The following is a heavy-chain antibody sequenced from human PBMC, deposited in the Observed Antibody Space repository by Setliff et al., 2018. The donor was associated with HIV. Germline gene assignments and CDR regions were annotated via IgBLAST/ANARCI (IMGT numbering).Heavy chain of an antibody. V-gene: IGHV4-30-4*08. J-gene: IGHJ3*02. CDR3: AREVNIPVRGITDGAFDI. CDR2: IYYSGNS. CDR1: GASMSSGDYY. D-gene: IGHD3-10*01. Sequence: PSETLSLTCTVSGASMSSGDYYWSWIRQPPGKGLEWIGYIYYSGNSYYNPSLKSRVTLSVDTSKNQFSLKVNSVTAADTAVYYCAREVNIPVRGITDGAFDIWGQGTMVTVSS.